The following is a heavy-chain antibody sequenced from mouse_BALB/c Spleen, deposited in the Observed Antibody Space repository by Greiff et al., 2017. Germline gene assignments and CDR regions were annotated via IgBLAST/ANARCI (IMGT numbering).Heavy chain of an antibody. Sequence: EVKLMESGGGLVQPGGSRKLSCAASGFTFSDYGMAWVRQAPGKGPEWVAFISNLAYSIYYADTVTGRFTISRENAKNTLYLEMSSLRSEDTAMYYCARDSIYYAMDYWGQGTSVTVSS. D-gene: IGHD2-10*02. CDR2: ISNLAYSI. CDR1: GFTFSDYG. J-gene: IGHJ4*01. V-gene: IGHV5-15*02. CDR3: ARDSIYYAMDY.